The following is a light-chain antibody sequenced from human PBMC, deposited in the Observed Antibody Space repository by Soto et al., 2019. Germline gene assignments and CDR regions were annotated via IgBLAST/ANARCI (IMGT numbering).Light chain of an antibody. CDR2: GAS. Sequence: EIVLTQSPGTLSLSPGERATLSCRASQSVSSSYLAWYQQKPGQAPRLLIYGASSRATGIPDRFSGSGSGTERTITISRLEPEAFAGYYCQQDGSSPGTHGHGTK. V-gene: IGKV3-20*01. J-gene: IGKJ1*01. CDR3: QQDGSSPGT. CDR1: QSVSSSY.